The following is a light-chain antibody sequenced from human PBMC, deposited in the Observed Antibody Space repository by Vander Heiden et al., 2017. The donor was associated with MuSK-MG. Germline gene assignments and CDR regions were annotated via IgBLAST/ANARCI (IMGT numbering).Light chain of an antibody. J-gene: IGLJ2*01. V-gene: IGLV2-8*01. CDR2: EVS. CDR1: SSAVGGYNY. Sequence: QSALTQPPSASGSPGQAVTISCTGTSSAVGGYNYVSWYQQHPGKAPKRRRYEVSKRPSGVPDRFSGSKSGNTASPTVSGLQAEDEADDYCSSYAGSNNVVFGGGTKLTVL. CDR3: SSYAGSNNVV.